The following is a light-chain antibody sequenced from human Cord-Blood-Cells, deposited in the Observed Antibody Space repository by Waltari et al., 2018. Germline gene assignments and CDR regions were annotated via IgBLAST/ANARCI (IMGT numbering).Light chain of an antibody. CDR1: SSDVGGYNY. Sequence: QSALTQPRSVSGSPGQSVTISCTGTSSDVGGYNYVSWYQQHPGKAPKLMIYDVSKRPSGVPRRFSGSESGNTASLTISGLQAEDEADYYCCSYAGSYTVVFGGGTKLTVL. CDR2: DVS. V-gene: IGLV2-11*01. CDR3: CSYAGSYTVV. J-gene: IGLJ2*01.